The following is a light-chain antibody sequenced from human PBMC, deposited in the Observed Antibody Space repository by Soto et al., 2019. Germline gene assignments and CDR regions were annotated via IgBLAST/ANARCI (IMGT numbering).Light chain of an antibody. CDR3: QQANSFPIS. Sequence: DIQMTQSPSSLSASVGDRVTITCRASQSISIYVNWYQQKPGEAPILLIYAGSSLQSGVPSRFGGSGSGTDFTLTISNLQPEDFATYYCQQANSFPISFGQGTRLEIK. CDR2: AGS. J-gene: IGKJ5*01. CDR1: QSISIY. V-gene: IGKV1-39*01.